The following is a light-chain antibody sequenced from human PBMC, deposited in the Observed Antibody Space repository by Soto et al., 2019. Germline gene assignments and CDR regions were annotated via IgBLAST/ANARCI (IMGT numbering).Light chain of an antibody. CDR3: QQGYSTPYS. J-gene: IGKJ2*01. CDR1: ESISNY. V-gene: IGKV1-39*01. Sequence: DIQMTQSPSSLSASVGDRVTITCRASESISNYLNWYQQKPGKAPNLLIYAASSLQSGVPARFSGSGSGTHFTLTISSLQPEDFVTYYCQQGYSTPYSFGQGTKLEIK. CDR2: AAS.